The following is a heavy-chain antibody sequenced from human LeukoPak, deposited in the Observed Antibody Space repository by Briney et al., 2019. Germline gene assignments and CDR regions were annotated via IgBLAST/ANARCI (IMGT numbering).Heavy chain of an antibody. J-gene: IGHJ3*02. CDR1: GFLFSVYG. D-gene: IGHD2-15*01. CDR2: LAYDGSNI. CDR3: AKDRDCRGGNCYYDAFDI. V-gene: IGHV3-30*18. Sequence: GGSLRLSCAASGFLFSVYGMHWVRQAPGKGLEWVAVLAYDGSNIHYADSVKGRFTISRDNSENTLYLQMNSLRPEDTAVYYCAKDRDCRGGNCYYDAFDIWGQGTMVTVSS.